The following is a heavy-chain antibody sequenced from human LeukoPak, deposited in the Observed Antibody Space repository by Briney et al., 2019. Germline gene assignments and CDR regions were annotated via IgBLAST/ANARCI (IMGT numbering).Heavy chain of an antibody. V-gene: IGHV3-23*01. CDR2: ISGSGGRT. D-gene: IGHD2-15*01. J-gene: IGHJ5*02. CDR1: GFTFSSYG. CDR3: AKDNQIVVVVAATLWFDP. Sequence: GGSLRLSCAASGFTFSSYGMSWVRQAPGKGLEWVSAISGSGGRTFYADSVKGRFTISRDNFKNTLYLQMNSLRAEDTAVYYCAKDNQIVVVVAATLWFDPWGQGTLVTVSS.